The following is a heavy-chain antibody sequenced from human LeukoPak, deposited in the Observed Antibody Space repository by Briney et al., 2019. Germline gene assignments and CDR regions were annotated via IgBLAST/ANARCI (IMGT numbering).Heavy chain of an antibody. CDR1: GFTFSSYS. CDR2: ISSSSSYI. Sequence: GGSLRLSCAASGFTFSSYSMNWVRQAPGKGLEWVSSISSSSSYIYYADSVKGRFTISRDNAKNSLYLQMNSLRAEDTAVYYCARDLTTVTGGGYWGQGTLVSVAS. J-gene: IGHJ4*02. CDR3: ARDLTTVTGGGY. V-gene: IGHV3-21*01. D-gene: IGHD4-11*01.